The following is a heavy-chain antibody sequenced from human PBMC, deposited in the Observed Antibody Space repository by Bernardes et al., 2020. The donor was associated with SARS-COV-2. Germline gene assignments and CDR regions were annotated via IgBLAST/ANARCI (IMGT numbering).Heavy chain of an antibody. D-gene: IGHD2-2*02. J-gene: IGHJ4*02. V-gene: IGHV1-2*02. Sequence: ASVKVSCKASGYTFTGYYIHWVRQAPGQGLEWMGWIKPRSGDTNYAQKFQGRVTMTRDTSITTAYMELDSLTSDDTAVYYCARGGYCSTTRCYNFDYWGQGTLV. CDR2: IKPRSGDT. CDR1: GYTFTGYY. CDR3: ARGGYCSTTRCYNFDY.